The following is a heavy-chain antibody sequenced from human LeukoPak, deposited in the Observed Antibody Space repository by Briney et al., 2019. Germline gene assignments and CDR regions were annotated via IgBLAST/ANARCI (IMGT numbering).Heavy chain of an antibody. CDR2: ISYDGSNK. Sequence: GGSLRLSCAAYGFTFSSYAMHWVRQAPGKGLEWVAVISYDGSNKYYADSVKGRFTISRDNSKNTLYLQMNSLRAEDTAVYYCVAQPTADSSGYYYFDYWGQGTLVTVSS. D-gene: IGHD3-22*01. V-gene: IGHV3-30*04. CDR1: GFTFSSYA. CDR3: VAQPTADSSGYYYFDY. J-gene: IGHJ4*02.